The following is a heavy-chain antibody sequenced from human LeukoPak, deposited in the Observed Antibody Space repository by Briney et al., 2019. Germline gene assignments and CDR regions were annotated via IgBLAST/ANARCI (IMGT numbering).Heavy chain of an antibody. CDR1: GFIFKLFA. J-gene: IGHJ4*02. CDR2: ISGTNDDT. Sequence: PGGSLRLSCVGSGFIFKLFAVGWVRQAPGKGLEWVSVISGTNDDTDYADSVRGHFTISRDNSLNTLFLQMDNLRAEDTAVYYCVKTYCSITRCSPGFNSWGQGTLVTVSS. CDR3: VKTYCSITRCSPGFNS. V-gene: IGHV3-23*01. D-gene: IGHD3-10*01.